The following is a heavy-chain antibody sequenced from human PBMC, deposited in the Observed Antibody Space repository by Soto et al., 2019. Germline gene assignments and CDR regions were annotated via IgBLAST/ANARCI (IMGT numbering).Heavy chain of an antibody. CDR2: ISSSSSYI. J-gene: IGHJ6*02. D-gene: IGHD5-18*01. Sequence: SGESLKISCAASGFTFSSYSMNWVRQAPGKGLEWVSSISSSSSYIYYADSVKGRFTISRDNAKNSLYLQMNSLRAEDTAVYYCARGDEIQLWLEDYYYGMDVWGQGTTVTVSS. CDR3: ARGDEIQLWLEDYYYGMDV. V-gene: IGHV3-21*01. CDR1: GFTFSSYS.